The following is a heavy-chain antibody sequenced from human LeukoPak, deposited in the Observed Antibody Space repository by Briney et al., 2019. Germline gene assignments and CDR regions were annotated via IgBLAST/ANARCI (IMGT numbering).Heavy chain of an antibody. V-gene: IGHV4-61*02. J-gene: IGHJ3*02. Sequence: PSETLSLTCTVSGGSISSGSYYWSWLRQPAGKGLEWIGRIYTRGSINYNPSLKSRVTIAVDTSKTQFSLKLSSVTAADTAVYYCASFSRYDFWSGQYAFDIWGQGTMVTVSS. CDR2: IYTRGSI. D-gene: IGHD3-3*01. CDR1: GGSISSGSYY. CDR3: ASFSRYDFWSGQYAFDI.